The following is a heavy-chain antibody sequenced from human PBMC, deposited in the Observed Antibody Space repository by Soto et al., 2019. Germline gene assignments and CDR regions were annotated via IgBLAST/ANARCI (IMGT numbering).Heavy chain of an antibody. Sequence: QVQLQESGPGLVKPSETLSLTCTVSGGSISGYYWSWIRQPPGKGLQWIEYIYSSGSTNYNPSLKSRVPISVDTSKNQFSLNLSSVTAADTAVYYCARQRRDFDYWGQGSLVTVSS. J-gene: IGHJ4*02. CDR3: ARQRRDFDY. V-gene: IGHV4-59*08. CDR1: GGSISGYY. CDR2: IYSSGST.